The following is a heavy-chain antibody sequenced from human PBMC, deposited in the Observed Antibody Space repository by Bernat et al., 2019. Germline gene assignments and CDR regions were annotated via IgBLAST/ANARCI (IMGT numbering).Heavy chain of an antibody. D-gene: IGHD6-19*01. CDR3: ASYFSGGDMSWFDP. J-gene: IGHJ5*02. CDR1: GGSFSGYY. V-gene: IGHV4-34*01. CDR2: INHSGST. Sequence: QVQLQQWGAGLLKPSETLSLTCAVYGGSFSGYYWSWIRQPPGKGLEWIGEINHSGSTNYNPSLKSRVTISVDTSKNQFSLKLSSVTAADTAVYYCASYFSGGDMSWFDPWGQGTLVTVSS.